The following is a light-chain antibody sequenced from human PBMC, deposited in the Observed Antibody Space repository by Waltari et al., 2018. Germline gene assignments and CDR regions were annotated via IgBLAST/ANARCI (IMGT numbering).Light chain of an antibody. V-gene: IGLV3-10*01. CDR1: TLPSKS. CDR3: YSTDSSSKGV. CDR2: EAN. J-gene: IGLJ1*01. Sequence: SYELTQPPSVSVSPGQTARITCSGDTLPSKSAYWYQQKSGQAPVLVIFEANKRPSGIPERFSGSISGTMATLTISGAQVEDEADYYCYSTDSSSKGVFGAGTKVTVL.